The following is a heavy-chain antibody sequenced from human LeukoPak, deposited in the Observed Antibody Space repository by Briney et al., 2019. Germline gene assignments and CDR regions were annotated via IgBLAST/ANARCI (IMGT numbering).Heavy chain of an antibody. J-gene: IGHJ6*02. CDR1: GFIFSSYP. D-gene: IGHD3-3*01. Sequence: PGRSPRLSCAASGFIFSSYPIHWVRQAPGKGLEWVAIMSRDGTDQRYADSVKGRFTMSRDNSESALYLQMNSLRAEDTAVYYCARDQGTIFDVVNFAMDVWGQGTRVTVSS. V-gene: IGHV3-30*04. CDR3: ARDQGTIFDVVNFAMDV. CDR2: MSRDGTDQ.